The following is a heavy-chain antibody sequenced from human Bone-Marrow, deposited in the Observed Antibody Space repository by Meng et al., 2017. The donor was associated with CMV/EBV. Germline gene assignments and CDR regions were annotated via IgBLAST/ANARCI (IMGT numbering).Heavy chain of an antibody. D-gene: IGHD2-2*01. CDR1: GFTFSNAW. CDR2: IKSKTDGGTT. Sequence: GGSLRLSCAASGFTFSNAWMSWVRQAPGKGLEWVGRIKSKTDGGTTDYAAPVKGRFTISRDDSKNTLYLQMNSLKTEDTAVYYCTTDLPAALDAFDIWGQGTRVTGSS. J-gene: IGHJ3*02. CDR3: TTDLPAALDAFDI. V-gene: IGHV3-15*01.